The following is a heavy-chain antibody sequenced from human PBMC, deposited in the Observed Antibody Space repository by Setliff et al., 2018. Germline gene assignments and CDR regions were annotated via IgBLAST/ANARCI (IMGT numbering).Heavy chain of an antibody. J-gene: IGHJ5*02. V-gene: IGHV4-39*07. CDR1: GGSISDNNYY. D-gene: IGHD3-3*01. CDR2: ISHSGDP. CDR3: ARAPQYSNFWYALSWFDP. Sequence: PSETLSLTCTVSGGSISDNNYYWGWIRQPPGKGLEWIGEISHSGDPNYNPSLKSRVTISLDTSKNQFSLKLTSVTAADTAVYYCARAPQYSNFWYALSWFDPWGQGTLVTVSS.